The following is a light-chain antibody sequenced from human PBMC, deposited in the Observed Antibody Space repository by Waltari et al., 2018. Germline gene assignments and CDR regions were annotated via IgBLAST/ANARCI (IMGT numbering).Light chain of an antibody. CDR1: NIGDKN. V-gene: IGLV3-21*04. CDR2: DDT. CDR3: QVWDNSNDQYV. J-gene: IGLJ1*01. Sequence: SYVLPQAPSLSVAPGKPASITCGANNIGDKNANWYQQRPGLAPTLVIYDDTDRPPGIPERFSASNSRNTATLTISSVEAGDEADYYCQVWDNSNDQYVFGPGTKVSVL.